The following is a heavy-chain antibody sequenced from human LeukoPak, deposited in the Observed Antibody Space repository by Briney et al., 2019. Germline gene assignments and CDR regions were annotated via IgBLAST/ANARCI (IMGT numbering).Heavy chain of an antibody. CDR3: ARRVTGRGTYYFDY. J-gene: IGHJ4*02. Sequence: PSETLSLTCTVSGGSISTYYWTWIRQPPGKGLEWIGYIYYSGNTNYNPALKSRVTISLDTSKNQFSLKLNSVTGADTAVYYCARRVTGRGTYYFDYWGRGSLVTVSS. CDR2: IYYSGNT. CDR1: GGSISTYY. V-gene: IGHV4-59*08. D-gene: IGHD3-16*01.